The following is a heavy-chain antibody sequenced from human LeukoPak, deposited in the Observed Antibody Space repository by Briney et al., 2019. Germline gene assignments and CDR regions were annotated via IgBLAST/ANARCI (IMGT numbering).Heavy chain of an antibody. Sequence: SQTLSLTCAISGDSVSSNRAAWNWIRQSPSRGLEWLGRTYYRSRWYNDYAVSVKSRITINPDTSKNQFSLQLNSVTPEDTAVYYCARDRGDSGHNYVGLLGFDYWGQGTLVTVSS. CDR1: GDSVSSNRAA. D-gene: IGHD5-12*01. J-gene: IGHJ4*02. CDR3: ARDRGDSGHNYVGLLGFDY. CDR2: TYYRSRWYN. V-gene: IGHV6-1*01.